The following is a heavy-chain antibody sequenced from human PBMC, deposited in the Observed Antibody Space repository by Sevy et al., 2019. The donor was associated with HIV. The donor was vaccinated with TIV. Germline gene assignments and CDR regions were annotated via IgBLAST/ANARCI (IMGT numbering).Heavy chain of an antibody. V-gene: IGHV3-74*01. D-gene: IGHD3-10*01. CDR1: GFTFSSYW. CDR2: INSDGSST. J-gene: IGHJ6*02. CDR3: AREIRWFGKMGYYYYGMDV. Sequence: GGSLRLSCAASGFTFSSYWMHWVRQAPGKGLVWVSRINSDGSSTSYADSVKGRFTISRDNAKNRLYLQMNSLRAEDTAVYYCAREIRWFGKMGYYYYGMDVWGQGTTVTVSS.